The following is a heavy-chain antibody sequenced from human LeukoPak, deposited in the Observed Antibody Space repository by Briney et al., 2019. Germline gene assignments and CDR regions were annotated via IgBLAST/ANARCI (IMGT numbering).Heavy chain of an antibody. D-gene: IGHD3-10*01. Sequence: GGSLRLSCAASGFTFSSYAMSWGRQAPRKGLEWGSAISGSGGSTYYADSVKGRFTISRDNSKNTLYLQMNSLRAEDTAVYYCAKDSLPEIYKALKGMEGPFDYWGQGTLVTVSS. CDR1: GFTFSSYA. J-gene: IGHJ4*02. CDR3: AKDSLPEIYKALKGMEGPFDY. CDR2: ISGSGGST. V-gene: IGHV3-23*01.